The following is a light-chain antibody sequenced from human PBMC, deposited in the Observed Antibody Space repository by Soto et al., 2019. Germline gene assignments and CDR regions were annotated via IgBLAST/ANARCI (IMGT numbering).Light chain of an antibody. CDR1: QSVSSN. J-gene: IGKJ4*01. CDR2: GAS. CDR3: QQYDVWPALT. V-gene: IGKV3-15*01. Sequence: EKALTQSPVTLSLSPGERATLSCRASQSVSSNLAWYQQRHGQAPRLLIYGASTRASGVPDRFSGSGSGTEFSLTISSRQSEDSAVYYCQQYDVWPALTFGGGTKVDIK.